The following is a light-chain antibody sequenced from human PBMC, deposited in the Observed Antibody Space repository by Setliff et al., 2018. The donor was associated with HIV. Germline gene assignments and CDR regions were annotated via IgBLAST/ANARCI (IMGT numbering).Light chain of an antibody. V-gene: IGKV1-5*03. CDR3: QQYYSYWT. CDR2: KAS. Sequence: DIQMTQSPSTLSASVGNRVTITCRANQTISNWLAWYQQKSGKAPKLLIYKASSLESGVPSRFSGSGSGTEFTLTISNLQPDDFVSYFCQQYYSYWTFGQGTKVDIK. CDR1: QTISNW. J-gene: IGKJ1*01.